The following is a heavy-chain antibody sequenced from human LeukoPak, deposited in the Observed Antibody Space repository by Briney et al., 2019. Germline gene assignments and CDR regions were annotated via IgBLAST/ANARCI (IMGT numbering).Heavy chain of an antibody. D-gene: IGHD1-26*01. Sequence: GGSLRLSCAASGFTFSDFWMHWVRQAPGKGLVWVSRINSGGTVTNYADSVKGRLTISRDNAKNSLYLQMNSLRAEDTAVYYCARESSGSRRVNNYYYMDVWGKGTTVTVSS. CDR3: ARESSGSRRVNNYYYMDV. CDR1: GFTFSDFW. V-gene: IGHV3-74*01. CDR2: INSGGTVT. J-gene: IGHJ6*03.